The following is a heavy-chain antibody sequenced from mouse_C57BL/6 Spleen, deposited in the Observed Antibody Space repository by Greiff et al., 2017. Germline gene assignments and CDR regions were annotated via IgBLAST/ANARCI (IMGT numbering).Heavy chain of an antibody. J-gene: IGHJ3*01. D-gene: IGHD1-1*02. CDR1: GYAFSSSW. CDR3: ARDYGAWFAY. CDR2: IYPGDGDT. V-gene: IGHV1-82*01. Sequence: QVQLQQSGPELVKPGASVKISCKASGYAFSSSWMNWVKQRPGKGLEWIGRIYPGDGDTNYNGKFKGKATLTADKSSSTAYMQLSSLTSEDSAVYFCARDYGAWFAYWGQGTLVTVSA.